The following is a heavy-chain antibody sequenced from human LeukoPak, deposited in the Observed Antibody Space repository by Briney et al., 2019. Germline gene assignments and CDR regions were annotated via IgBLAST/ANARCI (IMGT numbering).Heavy chain of an antibody. V-gene: IGHV4-59*01. CDR1: GGSISSYY. Sequence: SETLSLTCTVSGGSISSYYWSWIRQPPGKGLEWIGYIYYSGSTNYNPSLKSQVTISVDTSKNQFSLKLSSVTAADTAVYYCARLTYYDFWSGYNWFDPWGQGTLVTVSS. D-gene: IGHD3-3*01. CDR3: ARLTYYDFWSGYNWFDP. CDR2: IYYSGST. J-gene: IGHJ5*02.